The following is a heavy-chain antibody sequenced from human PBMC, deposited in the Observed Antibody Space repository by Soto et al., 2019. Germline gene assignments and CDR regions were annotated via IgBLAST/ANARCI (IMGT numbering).Heavy chain of an antibody. CDR3: AARAYYDSSGYYASGGYDY. J-gene: IGHJ4*02. Sequence: VQLVQSGAEVKKPGSSVKVSCKASGGTFSSYAISWVRQAPGQGLEWMGGIIPIFGTANYAQKFQGRVTITADESTSTAYMELSSLRSEDTAVYYCAARAYYDSSGYYASGGYDYWGQGTLVTVSS. V-gene: IGHV1-69*01. CDR2: IIPIFGTA. CDR1: GGTFSSYA. D-gene: IGHD3-22*01.